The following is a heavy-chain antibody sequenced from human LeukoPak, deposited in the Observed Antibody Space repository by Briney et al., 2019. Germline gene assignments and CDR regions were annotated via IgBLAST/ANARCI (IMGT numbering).Heavy chain of an antibody. CDR2: IYSGGST. CDR1: GFTVSSNY. V-gene: IGHV3-53*01. D-gene: IGHD3-9*01. J-gene: IGHJ4*02. CDR3: ARVLGDILTGYYLYYFDY. Sequence: GGSLRLSCAASGFTVSSNYMSWVRQDPGKGLEWVSVIYSGGSTYYADSVKGRFTISRDNAKNSLYLQMNSLRAEDTAVYYCARVLGDILTGYYLYYFDYWGQGTLVTVSS.